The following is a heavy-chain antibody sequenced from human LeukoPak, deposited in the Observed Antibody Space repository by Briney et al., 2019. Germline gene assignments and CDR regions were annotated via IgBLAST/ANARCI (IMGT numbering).Heavy chain of an antibody. J-gene: IGHJ4*02. D-gene: IGHD1-26*01. CDR3: ARDRGSYYLAFFDY. CDR1: GFTFSSYS. V-gene: IGHV3-21*01. CDR2: ISSSSSYT. Sequence: GGSLTLSCAASGFTFSSYSMDWDRQAPGKGLEWVSSISSSSSYTYYADSVKGRFTISRDNAKNSLYLQMNSVRAEDTAVYYCARDRGSYYLAFFDYWGQGTLVTASS.